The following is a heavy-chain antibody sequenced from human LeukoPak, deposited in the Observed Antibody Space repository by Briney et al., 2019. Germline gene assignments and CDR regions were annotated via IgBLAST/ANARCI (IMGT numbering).Heavy chain of an antibody. J-gene: IGHJ3*01. CDR1: GGSISTYY. Sequence: SETLSLTCTVSGGSISTYYWSWIRQPAGKGLKWIGRIYTSGSTNYNPSLKSRLTMSVDTSKNQFSLKLSSVTAADTAVYFCARDSSQRAFDFWGQGTMVTVSS. V-gene: IGHV4-4*07. CDR3: ARDSSQRAFDF. CDR2: IYTSGST.